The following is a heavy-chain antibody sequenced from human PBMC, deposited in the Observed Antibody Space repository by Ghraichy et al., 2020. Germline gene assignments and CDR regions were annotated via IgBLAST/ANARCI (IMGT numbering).Heavy chain of an antibody. V-gene: IGHV3-23*01. CDR2: ISGSGGST. CDR3: AKDGIGELWGFDP. Sequence: GESLNISCAASGFTFSSYAMSWVRQAPGKGLEWVSAISGSGGSTYYADSVKGRFTISRDNSKNTLYLQMNSLRAEDTAVYYCAKDGIGELWGFDPWGQGTLVTVSS. D-gene: IGHD3-10*01. CDR1: GFTFSSYA. J-gene: IGHJ5*02.